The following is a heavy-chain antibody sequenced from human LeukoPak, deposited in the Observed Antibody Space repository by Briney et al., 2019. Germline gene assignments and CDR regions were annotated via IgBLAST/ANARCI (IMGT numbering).Heavy chain of an antibody. D-gene: IGHD6-19*01. V-gene: IGHV3-23*01. Sequence: GGSLRLSCAASGFTFSSYAMSWVRQAPGKGLEWVSAISGSGGSTYYADSVKGRFTISRDNSKSTLYLQMNSLRAEDTAVYYCAKDVSIAVAGTLDYWGQGTLVTVSS. CDR3: AKDVSIAVAGTLDY. J-gene: IGHJ4*02. CDR1: GFTFSSYA. CDR2: ISGSGGST.